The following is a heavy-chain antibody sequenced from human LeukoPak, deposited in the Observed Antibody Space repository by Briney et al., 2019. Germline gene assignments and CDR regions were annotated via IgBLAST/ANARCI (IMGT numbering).Heavy chain of an antibody. Sequence: GESLKISCKGSGYTFTSNWIGWVRQMPGKGLEWMGIIYPGDSDTRYSPSFQGQVTISADKSISTAYLQWSSLKASDTAMYYCARNPSSSWFDYWGQGTLVTVSS. CDR2: IYPGDSDT. CDR3: ARNPSSSWFDY. D-gene: IGHD6-13*01. CDR1: GYTFTSNW. J-gene: IGHJ4*02. V-gene: IGHV5-51*01.